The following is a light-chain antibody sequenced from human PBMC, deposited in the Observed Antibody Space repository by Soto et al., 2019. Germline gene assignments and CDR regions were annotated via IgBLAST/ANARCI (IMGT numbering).Light chain of an antibody. V-gene: IGLV1-44*01. CDR3: AAWDGSLQTWV. Sequence: QSVLTQPPSASGTPGQRVTISCSGSSSNIGSNIVNWYQQLPGTAPKILIYTNNQRPSGVPDRFSDAKSGTSASLAISVLQSEDEADYYCAAWDGSLQTWVFGGGTQLTVL. CDR2: TNN. CDR1: SSNIGSNI. J-gene: IGLJ3*02.